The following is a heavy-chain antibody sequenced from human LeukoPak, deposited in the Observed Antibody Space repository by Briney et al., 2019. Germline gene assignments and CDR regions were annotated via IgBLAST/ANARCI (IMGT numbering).Heavy chain of an antibody. CDR3: AREWSGFGELPDY. CDR2: INSDGSST. V-gene: IGHV3-74*01. Sequence: GGSLRLSCAASGFTFSSHWMHWVRQAPGKGLVWVSRINSDGSSTGYADSVKGRFTISRDNAKNTLYLQMNSLRVEDTAVYYCAREWSGFGELPDYWGQGTLVTVSS. CDR1: GFTFSSHW. D-gene: IGHD3-10*01. J-gene: IGHJ4*02.